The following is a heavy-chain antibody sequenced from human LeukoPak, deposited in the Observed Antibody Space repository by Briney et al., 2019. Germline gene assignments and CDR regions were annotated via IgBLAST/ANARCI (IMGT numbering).Heavy chain of an antibody. Sequence: GGSLRLSCEGSGFTFSNYWMGWVRQAPGKGLQWVANIKPDGSEKYYVDSVKGRFTISRDNAKNSLYLQMSSLSAEDTAVYYCLAAGGYWGQGTLVTVSS. V-gene: IGHV3-7*01. D-gene: IGHD3-10*01. CDR3: LAAGGY. CDR2: IKPDGSEK. CDR1: GFTFSNYW. J-gene: IGHJ4*02.